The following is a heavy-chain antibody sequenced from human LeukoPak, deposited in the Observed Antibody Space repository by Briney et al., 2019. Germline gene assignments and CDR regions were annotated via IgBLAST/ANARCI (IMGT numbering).Heavy chain of an antibody. CDR2: IYYSGSA. D-gene: IGHD3-10*01. V-gene: IGHV4-59*01. CDR3: ARAGPYGSGSYYDY. CDR1: GGSISSYY. J-gene: IGHJ4*02. Sequence: SETLSLTCTVSGGSISSYYWSWIRQPPGKGLEWIGYIYYSGSANYNPSLESRVAISVDTSKNQFSLKLSSVTAADTAVYYCARAGPYGSGSYYDYWGQGTLVTVSS.